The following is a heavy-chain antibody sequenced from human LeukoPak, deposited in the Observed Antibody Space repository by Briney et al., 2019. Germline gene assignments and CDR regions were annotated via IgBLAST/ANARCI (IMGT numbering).Heavy chain of an antibody. J-gene: IGHJ3*02. Sequence: SETLSLTCTVSGGSIRSSSYYWAWIRQPPGKGLEWIGSIYYSGRTYYKPSLKSRVTISVDTSKNQFSLKLSSVTAADTAVYYCARGGGIVVGGGRGPSDMAGDAFDIWGQGTMVTVSS. CDR1: GGSIRSSSYY. V-gene: IGHV4-39*07. CDR2: IYYSGRT. CDR3: ARGGGIVVGGGRGPSDMAGDAFDI. D-gene: IGHD2-15*01.